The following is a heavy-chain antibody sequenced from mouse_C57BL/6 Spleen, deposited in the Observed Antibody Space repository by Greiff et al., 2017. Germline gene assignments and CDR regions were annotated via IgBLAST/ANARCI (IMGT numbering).Heavy chain of an antibody. CDR3: ARVVADYAMDC. CDR1: GFNIKDYY. Sequence: EVQLQQSGAELVKPGASVKLSCTASGFNIKDYYMHWVKQRTEQGLEWIGRIDPEDGETKYASKFQGKATITADTSSNTAYLQLSSLTSDDTAVYCCARVVADYAMDCWGQGTSVTVSS. J-gene: IGHJ4*01. CDR2: IDPEDGET. V-gene: IGHV14-2*01. D-gene: IGHD1-1*01.